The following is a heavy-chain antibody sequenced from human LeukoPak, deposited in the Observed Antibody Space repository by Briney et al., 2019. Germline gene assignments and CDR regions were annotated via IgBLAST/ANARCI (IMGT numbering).Heavy chain of an antibody. CDR1: GYTFTSYA. Sequence: ASVKVSCKASGYTFTSYAMNWVRQAPGQGLEWMGWINTNTGNPTYAQGFTGRFVFSLDTSVSTAYLQISSLKAEDTAVYYCARAGGVTTYYYYYGMDVWGQGTTVTVSS. CDR2: INTNTGNP. D-gene: IGHD3-16*01. CDR3: ARAGGVTTYYYYYGMDV. J-gene: IGHJ6*02. V-gene: IGHV7-4-1*02.